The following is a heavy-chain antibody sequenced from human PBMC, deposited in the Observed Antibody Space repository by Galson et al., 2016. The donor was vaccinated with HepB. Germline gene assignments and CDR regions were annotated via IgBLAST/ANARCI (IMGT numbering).Heavy chain of an antibody. D-gene: IGHD3-3*01. V-gene: IGHV4-4*02. Sequence: ETLSLTCAVSGGSISSSNWWSWVRQPPGKGLEWIGEIYHSGSTNYNPSLKSRVTISVDKSKNQFSLKLSSVTAADTAVYYCAREGSSTIFGVENWGQGTLVTVSS. CDR3: AREGSSTIFGVEN. J-gene: IGHJ4*02. CDR2: IYHSGST. CDR1: GGSISSSNW.